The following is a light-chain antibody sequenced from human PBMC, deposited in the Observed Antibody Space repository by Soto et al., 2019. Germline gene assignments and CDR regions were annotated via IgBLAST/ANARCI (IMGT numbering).Light chain of an antibody. CDR3: QQYNNGTPIT. CDR1: QSVSSN. J-gene: IGKJ5*01. CDR2: GAS. Sequence: IVMTQPPATLSVSPGERATLSCGSSQSVSSNLAWYQQKPGQAPRLLIYGASTRATGIPARFSGSGSGTEFTLTISSLQSEDFAVYYCQQYNNGTPITFGQGTRVEI. V-gene: IGKV3-15*01.